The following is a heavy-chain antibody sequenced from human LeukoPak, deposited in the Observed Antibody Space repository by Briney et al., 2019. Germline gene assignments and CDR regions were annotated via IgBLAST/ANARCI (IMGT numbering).Heavy chain of an antibody. CDR2: FDPEDGET. D-gene: IGHD3-22*01. CDR1: GYTLTELS. J-gene: IGHJ4*02. Sequence: SVKVSCKVSGYTLTELSMHWVRQAPGKGLEWMGGFDPEDGETIYAQKFQGRVTMTEDTSTDTAYMELSSLRSEDTAVYYCATDPGYYYDSSGYYYGDYWGQGTLVTVSS. V-gene: IGHV1-24*01. CDR3: ATDPGYYYDSSGYYYGDY.